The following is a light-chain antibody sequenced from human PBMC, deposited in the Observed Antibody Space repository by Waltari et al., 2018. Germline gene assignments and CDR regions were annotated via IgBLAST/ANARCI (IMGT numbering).Light chain of an antibody. Sequence: DIVMTQSPDSLAVSLGERATIHCKSSQSVLYSSNNRNYLGWYQHKPGQPPKLLIYWASTRESGVPDRISGSVSGTDFTLTISSLQAEDVAVYYCQQYYTSPRTFGQGTKVEIK. CDR3: QQYYTSPRT. CDR1: QSVLYSSNNRNY. J-gene: IGKJ1*01. V-gene: IGKV4-1*01. CDR2: WAS.